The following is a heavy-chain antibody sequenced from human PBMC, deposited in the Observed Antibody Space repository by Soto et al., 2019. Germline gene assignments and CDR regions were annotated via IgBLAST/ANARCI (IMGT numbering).Heavy chain of an antibody. CDR2: IKEDGSEK. Sequence: EVQLVESGGALVQPGESLRLSCAASGFIYSNYWMSWVRQAPGKGLEWVANIKEDGSEKYYADSVKGRFTISRDNAKNSLYLQMNSLRAEDTAVYYCARDFLGDGLGDWVYWGQGTLVTVSS. D-gene: IGHD2-21*01. CDR1: GFIYSNYW. J-gene: IGHJ4*02. CDR3: ARDFLGDGLGDWVY. V-gene: IGHV3-7*01.